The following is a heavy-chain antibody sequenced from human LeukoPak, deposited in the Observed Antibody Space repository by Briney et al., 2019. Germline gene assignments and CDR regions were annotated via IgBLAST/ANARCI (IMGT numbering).Heavy chain of an antibody. Sequence: GGSLRLSCAASVFTVSSNYMSWVRQAPGKGLEWVSVIYSGGSTYYADSVKGRFTISRDNSKNTLYLQMNSLRAEDTAVYYCAVNYGGNYFDYWGQGTLVTVSS. J-gene: IGHJ4*02. CDR2: IYSGGST. CDR3: AVNYGGNYFDY. D-gene: IGHD4-23*01. V-gene: IGHV3-66*02. CDR1: VFTVSSNY.